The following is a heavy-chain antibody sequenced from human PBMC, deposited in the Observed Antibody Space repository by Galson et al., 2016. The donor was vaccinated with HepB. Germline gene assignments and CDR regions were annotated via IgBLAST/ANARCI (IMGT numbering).Heavy chain of an antibody. J-gene: IGHJ4*02. V-gene: IGHV4-31*03. D-gene: IGHD3-10*01. Sequence: TLSLTCTVSGGSIISGGYYWSWIRQHPGKGLEWIGYIYHSGSTYYNPSLKSRVTISVDTSKNQFSLKLSSVTAADTAVYFCARDRSSGSGSFGYWGQGTLVTVSS. CDR1: GGSIISGGYY. CDR3: ARDRSSGSGSFGY. CDR2: IYHSGST.